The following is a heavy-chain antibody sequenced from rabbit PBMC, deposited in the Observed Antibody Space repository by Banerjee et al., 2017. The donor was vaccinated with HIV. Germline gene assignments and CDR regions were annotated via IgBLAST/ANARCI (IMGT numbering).Heavy chain of an antibody. CDR3: ATDLDGDTYYDL. CDR1: GFTISSGYW. V-gene: IGHV1S40*01. CDR2: IYAGSSGNT. Sequence: QSLEESGGDLVKPGASLTLTCTASGFTISSGYWICWVRQAPGKGLEWIACIYAGSSGNTYYASWAKGRFTISKSTSLNTVDLKMTSLTAADTATYFCATDLDGDTYYDLWGQGTLVTVS. J-gene: IGHJ3*01. D-gene: IGHD6-1*01.